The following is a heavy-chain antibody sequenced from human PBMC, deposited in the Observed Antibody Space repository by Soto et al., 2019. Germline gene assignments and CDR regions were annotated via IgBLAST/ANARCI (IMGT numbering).Heavy chain of an antibody. CDR1: GCSFISYC. CDR3: ARSDYYFDS. J-gene: IGHJ4*01. Sequence: GESLKVRWKGSGCSFISYCSXRVRQMPGKGLEWMGIIYPGDSDTRYSPSFQGQVTISADKSISTAYLQWSSLKASDTAMYYCARSDYYFDSWGQGTLVSVSS. V-gene: IGHV5-51*01. CDR2: IYPGDSDT.